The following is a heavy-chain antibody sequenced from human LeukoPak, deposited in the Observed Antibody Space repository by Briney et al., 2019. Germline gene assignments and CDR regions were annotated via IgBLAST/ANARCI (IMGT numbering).Heavy chain of an antibody. Sequence: GSLRLSCAASGFTFSSFWMSWVRQAPGKGLEWVANIKQDGSEKYYVDSVKGRLTISRDNAKNSLYLRMNSLGAEDTAVYYCARSGRYYGMDVWGQGTTVTVSS. J-gene: IGHJ6*02. CDR3: ARSGRYYGMDV. V-gene: IGHV3-7*03. CDR2: IKQDGSEK. D-gene: IGHD3-10*01. CDR1: GFTFSSFW.